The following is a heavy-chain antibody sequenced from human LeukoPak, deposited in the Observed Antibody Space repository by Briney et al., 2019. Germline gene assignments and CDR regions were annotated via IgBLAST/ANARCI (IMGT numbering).Heavy chain of an antibody. CDR3: ARYSIRYYFDY. CDR1: GGSISSGGYY. D-gene: IGHD4-11*01. V-gene: IGHV4-31*02. J-gene: IGHJ4*02. Sequence: PSETLSLTWTVSGGSISSGGYYWSWLRQHPGKGLEWIGYIYYSGSTYYNPSLKSRVTISVDTSKNQFSLKLSSVTAADTAVYYCARYSIRYYFDYWGQGTLVTVSS. CDR2: IYYSGST.